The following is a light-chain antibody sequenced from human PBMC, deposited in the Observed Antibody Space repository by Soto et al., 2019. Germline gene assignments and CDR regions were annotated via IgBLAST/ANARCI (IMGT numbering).Light chain of an antibody. J-gene: IGKJ1*01. Sequence: EIVLTQPPGTLSLSAGERATLSCRASQSVSSNYLAWYQQKPGQPPRLLISGASSRATGIPDRFIGSGSGTDFTLTISSLEPEDFAVYYCQHYGRSPPSWTFGQGTKVEIK. CDR2: GAS. V-gene: IGKV3-20*01. CDR3: QHYGRSPPSWT. CDR1: QSVSSNY.